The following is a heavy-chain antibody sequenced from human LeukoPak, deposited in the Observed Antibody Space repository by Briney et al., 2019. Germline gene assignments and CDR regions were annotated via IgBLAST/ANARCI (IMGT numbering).Heavy chain of an antibody. CDR3: VRDFSPVIGYAGPRTAFDI. Sequence: SETLSLTCTVSGGSISSTSYYWGWIRQPPGKGLEWIGSIYYSGNTYYNPSLRSRVTMSVDTSKNQFSLRLTSLTAADTAMHYCVRDFSPVIGYAGPRTAFDIWGQGTMVTVSS. V-gene: IGHV4-39*07. CDR2: IYYSGNT. J-gene: IGHJ3*02. CDR1: GGSISSTSYY. D-gene: IGHD5-18*01.